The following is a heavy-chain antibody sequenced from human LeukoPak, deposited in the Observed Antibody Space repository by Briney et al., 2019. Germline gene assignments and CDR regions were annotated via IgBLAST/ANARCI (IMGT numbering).Heavy chain of an antibody. CDR1: GFTFDSYA. CDR2: ISASGGTT. D-gene: IGHD6-13*01. Sequence: GGSLRLSCAVSGFTFDSYAMTWVRQAPGKGLEWVSAISASGGTTYYADSVKGRFTISRDNSKNTLYLQMNSLRAEDTAGYYCGGSPTYYYYMDVWGKGTTVTVSS. CDR3: GGSPTYYYYMDV. J-gene: IGHJ6*03. V-gene: IGHV3-23*01.